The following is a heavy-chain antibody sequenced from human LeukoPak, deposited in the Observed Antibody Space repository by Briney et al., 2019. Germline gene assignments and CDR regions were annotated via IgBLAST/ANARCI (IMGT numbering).Heavy chain of an antibody. CDR3: TRGRDTTGYFVY. CDR1: GYTFTNYT. D-gene: IGHD3-22*01. CDR2: IDTNTGNP. Sequence: ASVKVSCKASGYTFTNYTINWVRLASGQGLEWMGWIDTNTGNPTYAQGFAGRFVFSLDTSVTTTCLQISSLRAEDTAVYYCTRGRDTTGYFVYWGQGTLVTVSS. J-gene: IGHJ4*02. V-gene: IGHV7-4-1*02.